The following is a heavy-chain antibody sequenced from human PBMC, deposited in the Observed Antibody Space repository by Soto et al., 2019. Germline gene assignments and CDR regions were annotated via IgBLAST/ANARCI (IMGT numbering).Heavy chain of an antibody. V-gene: IGHV4-39*01. D-gene: IGHD6-13*01. J-gene: IGHJ4*02. CDR1: GSSISSSSYY. CDR2: IYYSGST. CDR3: ARSIAAAGTASFEFDY. Sequence: SETLSLTCTVSGSSISSSSYYWGWIRQPPGKGLEWIGSIYYSGSTYYNPSLKSRVTISVDTSKNQFSLKLSSVTAADTAVYYCARSIAAAGTASFEFDYWGQRTLVTVSS.